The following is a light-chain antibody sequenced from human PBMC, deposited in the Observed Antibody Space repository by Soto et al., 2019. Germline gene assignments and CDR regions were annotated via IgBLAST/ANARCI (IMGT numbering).Light chain of an antibody. V-gene: IGKV3-20*01. CDR3: QQYDTSPPIT. CDR1: QSVSSS. J-gene: IGKJ5*01. CDR2: GAS. Sequence: EIVLTQSPATLSLSPGERATLSCRASQSVSSSLAWYQQKPGQAPRLLIYGASSRATGIPDRFSGIGSGAVFTLTIAGLEPEDFAVYYCQQYDTSPPITFGQGTRLEIK.